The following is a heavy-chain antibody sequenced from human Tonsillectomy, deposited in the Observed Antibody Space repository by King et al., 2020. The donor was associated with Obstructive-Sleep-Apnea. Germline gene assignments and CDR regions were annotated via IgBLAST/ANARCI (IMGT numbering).Heavy chain of an antibody. CDR2: TSAYNNNT. D-gene: IGHD2-15*01. CDR3: ARDQKGYCSGGTCSPPAY. J-gene: IGHJ4*02. CDR1: GYTFTSYG. V-gene: IGHV1-18*04. Sequence: QLVQSGGEVKNPGASVKVSCKASGYTFTSYGVTWVRQAPGQGLEWMGWTSAYNNNTNYAQKFQGRVTMTTDTSTTTAYMELRRLRSDDTAVFYCARDQKGYCSGGTCSPPAYWGQGTLVTVSS.